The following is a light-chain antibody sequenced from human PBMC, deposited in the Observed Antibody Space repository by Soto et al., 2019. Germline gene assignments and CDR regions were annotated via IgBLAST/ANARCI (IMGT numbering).Light chain of an antibody. V-gene: IGKV3-20*01. CDR2: GTS. J-gene: IGKJ4*01. CDR1: QSVGNSY. Sequence: EIGLTQSPGTLSLSPGEGATLSCRASQSVGNSYVAWYQQKPGQAPRLLISGTSSRATGIPDRFSGSGSGTDCTLTLSRLEPEDFAVYYCQQYRSSPLTFGAGTKIELK. CDR3: QQYRSSPLT.